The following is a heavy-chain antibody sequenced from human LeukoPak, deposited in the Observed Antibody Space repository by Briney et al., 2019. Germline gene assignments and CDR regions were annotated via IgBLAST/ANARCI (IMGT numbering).Heavy chain of an antibody. CDR2: IYYSGST. CDR1: GGSISNYY. V-gene: IGHV4-59*01. CDR3: ARKRYYYDSSGSRGAFDI. J-gene: IGHJ3*02. Sequence: SETLSLTCTVSGGSISNYYWSWIRQPPGKGLEWIGYIYYSGSTNYSPSLKSRVTISVDTSKSQFSLKLSSVTTADTAVYFCARKRYYYDSSGSRGAFDIWGQGTMVTVSS. D-gene: IGHD3-22*01.